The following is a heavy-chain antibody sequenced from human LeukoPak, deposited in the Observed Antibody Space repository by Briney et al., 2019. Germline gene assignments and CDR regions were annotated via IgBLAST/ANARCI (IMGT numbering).Heavy chain of an antibody. Sequence: ASVKVSCKASGYTFTGYYMHWVRQAPGQGLEWMGIINPSGGSTSYAQKFQGRVTMTRDTSTSTVYMELSSLRSEDTAVYYCARSSWGLASFDYWGQGTLVTVSS. D-gene: IGHD1-26*01. CDR2: INPSGGST. V-gene: IGHV1-46*01. CDR3: ARSSWGLASFDY. J-gene: IGHJ4*02. CDR1: GYTFTGYY.